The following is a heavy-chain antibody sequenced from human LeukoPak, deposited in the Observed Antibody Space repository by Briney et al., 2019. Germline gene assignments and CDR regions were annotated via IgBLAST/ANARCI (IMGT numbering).Heavy chain of an antibody. CDR1: GYTFTSYA. CDR3: ATPPTLWFGELYFQH. D-gene: IGHD3-10*01. J-gene: IGHJ1*01. V-gene: IGHV1-3*01. Sequence: ASVKVSCKASGYTFTSYAMHWVRQAPGQRLEWMGWINAGNGNTKYSQKFQGRVTITRDTSASTAYMELSSLRSEDTAVYYCATPPTLWFGELYFQHWGQGTLVTVSS. CDR2: INAGNGNT.